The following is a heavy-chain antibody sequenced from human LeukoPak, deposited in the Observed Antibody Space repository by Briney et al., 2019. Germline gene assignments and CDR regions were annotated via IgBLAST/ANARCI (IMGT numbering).Heavy chain of an antibody. CDR2: ISYDGSTT. CDR1: EFTFSTYA. Sequence: GGSLRLSCAASEFTFSTYAMHWVRQAPGKGLEWVAVISYDGSTTYYADSVKGRFTISRDNSKNTLYLQMNSLRGEDTAVYYCAELGITMIGGVWGKGTTVTISS. D-gene: IGHD3-10*02. CDR3: AELGITMIGGV. V-gene: IGHV3-30*04. J-gene: IGHJ6*04.